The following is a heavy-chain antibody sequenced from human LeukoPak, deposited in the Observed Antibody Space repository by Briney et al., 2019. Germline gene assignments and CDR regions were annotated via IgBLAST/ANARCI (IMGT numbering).Heavy chain of an antibody. CDR3: AKRPGDYGGKYFDY. D-gene: IGHD4-23*01. V-gene: IGHV3-23*01. CDR2: INGSGDST. CDR1: GFTVSSNY. J-gene: IGHJ4*02. Sequence: GGSLRLSCAASGFTVSSNYMSWVRQAPGKGLEWVSSINGSGDSTYYADSVKGRFTISRDNSKNTLYLQMNSLRAEDTAVYYCAKRPGDYGGKYFDYWGQGTLVTVSS.